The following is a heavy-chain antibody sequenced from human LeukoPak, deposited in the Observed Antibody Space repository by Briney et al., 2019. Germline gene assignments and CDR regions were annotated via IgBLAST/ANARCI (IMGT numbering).Heavy chain of an antibody. J-gene: IGHJ4*02. Sequence: ASVKVSCKASGYTFTGYYMHWVRQAPGQGLEWMGWIKPNSGGTNYAQKFQGRVTMTRDTSISTAYMELSRLRSDDTAVYYCARYPHSSGFTDYWGQGTLVTVSS. CDR1: GYTFTGYY. D-gene: IGHD3-22*01. V-gene: IGHV1-2*02. CDR3: ARYPHSSGFTDY. CDR2: IKPNSGGT.